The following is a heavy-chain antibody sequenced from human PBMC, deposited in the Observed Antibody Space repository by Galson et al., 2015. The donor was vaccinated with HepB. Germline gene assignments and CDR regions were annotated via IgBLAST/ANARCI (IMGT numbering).Heavy chain of an antibody. Sequence: SVKVSCKASGYTFTSYGISWVRQAPGQGLEWMGWISAYNGNTNYAQKLQGRVTMTTDTSTSTAYMELRSLRSDDTAVYYCARTDDFWSGYYIPPYYYYGMDVWGQGTTVTVSS. V-gene: IGHV1-18*04. CDR1: GYTFTSYG. J-gene: IGHJ6*02. CDR2: ISAYNGNT. D-gene: IGHD3-3*01. CDR3: ARTDDFWSGYYIPPYYYYGMDV.